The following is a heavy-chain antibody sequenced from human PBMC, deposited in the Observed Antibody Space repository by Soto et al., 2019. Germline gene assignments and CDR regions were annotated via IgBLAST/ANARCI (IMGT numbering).Heavy chain of an antibody. Sequence: QVQLVESGGGVGQPGRSLRLSCAASGFTFSSYAMHWVRQAPGKGLEWVAVIWYDGSNKYYADSVKGRFTISRDNSKNTLYLQMNSLRAEDTAVYYCARVVRRSYGIDVWGQGTTVTVSS. CDR3: ARVVRRSYGIDV. J-gene: IGHJ6*02. D-gene: IGHD2-2*01. CDR1: GFTFSSYA. CDR2: IWYDGSNK. V-gene: IGHV3-33*01.